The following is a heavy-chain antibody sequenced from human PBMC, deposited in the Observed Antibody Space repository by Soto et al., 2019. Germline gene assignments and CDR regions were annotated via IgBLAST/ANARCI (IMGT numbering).Heavy chain of an antibody. CDR3: ADQGDFFDAILS. D-gene: IGHD3-3*01. CDR1: GLSFSAAW. CDR2: IKSKGGGETT. V-gene: IGHV3-15*07. Sequence: EVQLVESGGGLVKPGESLRLSCAVSGLSFSAAWMKWVRQAPGKGLEWVGRIKSKGGGETTDYAAPVKGRFTISRDDSKIALYLQMNSLKPEDTAVYYCADQGDFFDAILSWGQGALVTVSS. J-gene: IGHJ5*02.